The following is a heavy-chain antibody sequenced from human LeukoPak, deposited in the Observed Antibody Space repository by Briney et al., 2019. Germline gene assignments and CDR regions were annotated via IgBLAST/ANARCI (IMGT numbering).Heavy chain of an antibody. CDR3: ARGTVFWAIAAADYFDY. CDR2: IYYSGST. Sequence: SETLSLTCTVSGGSISSYYWSWIRQPPGKGLEWIGYIYYSGSTNYNPSLESRVTISVDTSKNQFSLKLSSVTAADTAVYYCARGTVFWAIAAADYFDYWGQGTLVTVSS. J-gene: IGHJ4*02. D-gene: IGHD6-13*01. CDR1: GGSISSYY. V-gene: IGHV4-59*01.